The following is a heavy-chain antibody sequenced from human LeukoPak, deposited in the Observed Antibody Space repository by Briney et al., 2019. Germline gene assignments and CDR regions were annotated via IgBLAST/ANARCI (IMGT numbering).Heavy chain of an antibody. CDR3: ARVPRDSSGYYQEDY. CDR2: ISTSGSTI. J-gene: IGHJ4*02. CDR1: GFTFSDYY. V-gene: IGHV3-11*01. Sequence: GGSLRLSCAASGFTFSDYYMSWIRQAPGKGLEWVSYISTSGSTIYYADSVKGRFTISRDNAKASLYLQMNSLRAEDTAVYYCARVPRDSSGYYQEDYWGQGTLVTVSS. D-gene: IGHD3-22*01.